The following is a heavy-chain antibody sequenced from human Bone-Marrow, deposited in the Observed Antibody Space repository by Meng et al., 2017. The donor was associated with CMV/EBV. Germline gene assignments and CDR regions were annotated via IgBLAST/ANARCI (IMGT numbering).Heavy chain of an antibody. D-gene: IGHD7-27*01. CDR3: ARDNNWGPDY. CDR1: GYTFTAHY. Sequence: ASVKVSCKASGYTFTAHYFHWVRQAPGQGLEWMGWIHHHRGDTNYAQQFQGRVTLTRDTSISTGYMELTRLTSDDTAVYYCARDNNWGPDYWGQGTLVTVSS. J-gene: IGHJ4*02. V-gene: IGHV1-2*02. CDR2: IHHHRGDT.